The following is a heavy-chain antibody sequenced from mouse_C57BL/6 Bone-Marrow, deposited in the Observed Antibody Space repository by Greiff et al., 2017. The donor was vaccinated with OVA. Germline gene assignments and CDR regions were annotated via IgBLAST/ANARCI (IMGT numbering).Heavy chain of an antibody. J-gene: IGHJ4*01. D-gene: IGHD1-1*01. CDR1: GYTFTSYW. CDR2: IDPSDSYT. V-gene: IGHV1-69*01. Sequence: QVQLQQPGAELVMPGASVKLSCKASGYTFTSYWMHWVKQRPGQGLEWIGEIDPSDSYTNYNQKFKGKSTLTVDKSSSTAYMQLSSLTSEDSAVYYCARSYYYGRSYAMDYWGQGTSVTVSS. CDR3: ARSYYYGRSYAMDY.